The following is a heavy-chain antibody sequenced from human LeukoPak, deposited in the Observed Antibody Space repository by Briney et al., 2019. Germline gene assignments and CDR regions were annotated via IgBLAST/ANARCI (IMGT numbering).Heavy chain of an antibody. CDR2: IYYSGST. V-gene: IGHV4-59*08. J-gene: IGHJ4*02. CDR3: ARTQYCSSTSCYSFDY. Sequence: PSETLSLTCTASGGSISSYYWSWIRQPPGKGLEWIGYIYYSGSTYYNPSLKSRVTISVDTSKNQFSLKLSSVTAADTAVYYCARTQYCSSTSCYSFDYWGQGTLVTVSS. D-gene: IGHD2-2*01. CDR1: GGSISSYY.